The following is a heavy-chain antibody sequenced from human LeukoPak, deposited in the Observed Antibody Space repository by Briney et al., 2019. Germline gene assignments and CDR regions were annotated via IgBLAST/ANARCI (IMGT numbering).Heavy chain of an antibody. Sequence: GGSLRLSCAASGFTFSTYSMNWVRQAPGKGLEWVSSISSNSRYIYYADSMRGRLTISRDNAKNSLYLQMNSLKPEDTAVYYCARVAEAAAFDSWGQGTLVTVSS. J-gene: IGHJ4*02. CDR2: ISSNSRYI. V-gene: IGHV3-21*06. CDR1: GFTFSTYS. D-gene: IGHD6-13*01. CDR3: ARVAEAAAFDS.